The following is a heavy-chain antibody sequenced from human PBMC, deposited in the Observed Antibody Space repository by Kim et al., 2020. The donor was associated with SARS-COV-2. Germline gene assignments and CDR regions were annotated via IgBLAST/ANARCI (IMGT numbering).Heavy chain of an antibody. Sequence: GESLKISCKGSGYSFPNFWVAWVRQMPGKGLEWMGIIYPSDSDTRYSPSFQGQVTISADRSISTAYLQWSSLKASDTAMYYCARQDGDWSHTYYYAMDVWGQGTTVTVSS. CDR1: GYSFPNFW. CDR2: IYPSDSDT. D-gene: IGHD2-21*02. CDR3: ARQDGDWSHTYYYAMDV. V-gene: IGHV5-51*01. J-gene: IGHJ6*02.